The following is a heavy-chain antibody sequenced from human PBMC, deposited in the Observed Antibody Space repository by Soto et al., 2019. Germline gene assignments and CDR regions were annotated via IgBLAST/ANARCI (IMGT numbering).Heavy chain of an antibody. CDR1: GFTFSSYA. CDR2: ISGSGGST. D-gene: IGHD3-16*02. V-gene: IGHV3-23*01. J-gene: IGHJ4*02. Sequence: GGSLRLSCAASGFTFSSYAMSWVRQAPGKGLEWVSAISGSGGSTYYADSVKGRFTISRDNSKNTLYLQMNSLRAEDTAVYYCANFLTYYDYIWGSYRYESFDYWGQGTLVTVSS. CDR3: ANFLTYYDYIWGSYRYESFDY.